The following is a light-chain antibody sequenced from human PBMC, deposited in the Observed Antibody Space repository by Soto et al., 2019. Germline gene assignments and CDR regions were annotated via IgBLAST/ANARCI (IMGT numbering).Light chain of an antibody. CDR2: GAS. V-gene: IGKV3-15*01. Sequence: EKVMTQSPATLSVSPGERATLSSRASHSVSSNLAWYQQKPGQAPRLLIYGASTRATGIPARFSGSGSGTEFTLTISSLQSEDSAVYYCQQYNNWPLTFGGGTKVEIK. CDR1: HSVSSN. J-gene: IGKJ4*01. CDR3: QQYNNWPLT.